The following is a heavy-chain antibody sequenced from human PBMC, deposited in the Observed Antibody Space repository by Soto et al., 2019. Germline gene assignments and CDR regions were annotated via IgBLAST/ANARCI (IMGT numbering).Heavy chain of an antibody. CDR2: IIPIFGTA. V-gene: IGHV1-69*01. J-gene: IGHJ4*02. CDR3: ARDRRAYYDSSGYYYFDY. CDR1: GGTFSSYA. Sequence: QVQLVQSGAEVKKPGSSVKVSCKASGGTFSSYAISWVRQAPGQGLEWMGGIIPIFGTANYAQKFQGRVTITADESTSTAYMELSSLRSEDTAVYYCARDRRAYYDSSGYYYFDYWGQGTLVTVSS. D-gene: IGHD3-22*01.